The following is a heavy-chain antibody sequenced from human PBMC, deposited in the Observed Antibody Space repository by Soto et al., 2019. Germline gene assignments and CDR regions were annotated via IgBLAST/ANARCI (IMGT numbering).Heavy chain of an antibody. CDR1: GGTFSSYT. CDR3: ARRTTTVTTLDY. J-gene: IGHJ4*02. V-gene: IGHV1-69*02. D-gene: IGHD4-17*01. CDR2: IIPILGIA. Sequence: QVQLVQSGAEVKKPGSSVKVSCKASGGTFSSYTISWVRQAPGQGLEWMGRIIPILGIANYAQKFQGRVTITADKSTSTAYMELSSLRSEDTAVYSCARRTTTVTTLDYWGQGTLVTVSS.